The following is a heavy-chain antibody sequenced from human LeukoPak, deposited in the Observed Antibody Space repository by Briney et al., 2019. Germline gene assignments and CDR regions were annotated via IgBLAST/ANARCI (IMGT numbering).Heavy chain of an antibody. D-gene: IGHD4-17*01. CDR2: ISSSNSYI. CDR3: ARHDYGDYSLFDY. J-gene: IGHJ4*02. V-gene: IGHV3-21*01. CDR1: GFTFSSYS. Sequence: GGSLRLSCAASGFTFSSYSMNWVRQAPGKGLEWVSSISSSNSYIYCADSVKGRFTISRDNAKNSLYLQMNSLRAEDTAVYYCARHDYGDYSLFDYWGQGTLVTVSS.